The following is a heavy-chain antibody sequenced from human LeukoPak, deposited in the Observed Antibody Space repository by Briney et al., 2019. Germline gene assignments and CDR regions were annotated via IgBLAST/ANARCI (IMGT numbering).Heavy chain of an antibody. CDR1: GGSISSGDYY. V-gene: IGHV4-61*08. J-gene: IGHJ4*02. CDR2: IYYSGST. CDR3: ARSAGIQLWSYGY. Sequence: SQTLSLTCTVSGGSISSGDYYWSWIRQPPGKGLEWIGYIYYSGSTNYNPSLKSRVTISVDTSKNQFSLKLSSVTAADTAVYYCARSAGIQLWSYGYWGQGTLVTVSS. D-gene: IGHD5-18*01.